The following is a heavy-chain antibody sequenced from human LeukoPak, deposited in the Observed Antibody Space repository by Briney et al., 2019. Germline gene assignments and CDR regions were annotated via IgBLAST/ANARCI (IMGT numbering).Heavy chain of an antibody. J-gene: IGHJ4*02. CDR3: ARGMCSSTSCYPNDY. CDR1: GFTFSSYG. V-gene: IGHV3-33*01. Sequence: GSLRLSCAASGFTFSSYGMHWVRQAPGKGLEWVAVIWYDGSNKYYADSVKGRFTISRDNSKNTLYLQMNSLRAEDTAVYYCARGMCSSTSCYPNDYWGQGTLVTVSS. D-gene: IGHD2-2*01. CDR2: IWYDGSNK.